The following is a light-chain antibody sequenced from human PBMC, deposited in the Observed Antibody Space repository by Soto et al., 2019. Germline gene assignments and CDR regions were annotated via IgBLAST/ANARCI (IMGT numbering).Light chain of an antibody. J-gene: IGLJ2*01. CDR3: QSYDSSLSVV. Sequence: QAVVTQPPSVSGAPGQRVTISCTGSSSNIGAGYDVHWYQQLPGTAPNLLIYGNNNRPSGVPDRFSGSKSGTSASLAITGLQAEDEADYYCQSYDSSLSVVFGGGTQLTVL. CDR2: GNN. CDR1: SSNIGAGYD. V-gene: IGLV1-40*01.